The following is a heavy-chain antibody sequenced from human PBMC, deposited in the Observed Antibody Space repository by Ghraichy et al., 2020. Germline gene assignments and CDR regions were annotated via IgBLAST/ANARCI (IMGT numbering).Heavy chain of an antibody. J-gene: IGHJ3*02. V-gene: IGHV4-34*01. CDR2: INHSGST. CDR1: GGSFSGYY. D-gene: IGHD3-16*02. CDR3: ARGKFYYDYVWGSYRYAFDI. Sequence: SETLSLTCAVYGGSFSGYYWSWIRQPPGKGLEWIGEINHSGSTNYNPSLKSRVTISVDTSKNQFSLKLSSVTAADTAVYYCARGKFYYDYVWGSYRYAFDIWGQGTMVTVSS.